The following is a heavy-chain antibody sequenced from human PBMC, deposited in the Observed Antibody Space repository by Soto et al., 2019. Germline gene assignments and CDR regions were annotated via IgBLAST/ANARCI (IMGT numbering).Heavy chain of an antibody. CDR2: MSSDGSHE. J-gene: IGHJ6*02. D-gene: IGHD1-1*01. CDR3: AKDQRYNFPGYYYGMDV. Sequence: QVQLVESGGGVVQPGRSLRLSCAVSGFGVSEYAFHWVRQAPGKGLEWVAVMSSDGSHEDYPGSVKGRFAVSRDESKNTVYLQMTSLRREDTAVYYCAKDQRYNFPGYYYGMDVWGQGTAVTVSS. CDR1: GFGVSEYA. V-gene: IGHV3-30*18.